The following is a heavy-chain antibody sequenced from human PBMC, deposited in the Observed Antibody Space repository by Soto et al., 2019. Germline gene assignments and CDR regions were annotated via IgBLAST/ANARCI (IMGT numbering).Heavy chain of an antibody. Sequence: QVQLQESGPGLVKPSQTLSLTCTVSGGSINSGDYYWSWIRQPPGKGLEWIGYIYYSGSTYYNPPLRSRVTISIDTSKNHFSLNLSSVTAADTAVYYCASIGLTTALLWGQGTLVTVSS. D-gene: IGHD4-17*01. CDR2: IYYSGST. CDR3: ASIGLTTALL. J-gene: IGHJ4*02. V-gene: IGHV4-30-4*01. CDR1: GGSINSGDYY.